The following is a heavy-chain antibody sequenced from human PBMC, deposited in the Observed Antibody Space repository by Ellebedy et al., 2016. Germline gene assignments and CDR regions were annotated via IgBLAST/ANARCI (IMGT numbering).Heavy chain of an antibody. CDR3: AKPHYYGSGSGDY. CDR2: ISNGDGST. J-gene: IGHJ3*01. V-gene: IGHV3-23*01. CDR1: GFPFTSYA. Sequence: GESLKISCVASGFPFTSYAMSWVRQAPGKGLDWVSGISNGDGSTYYADSVKGRFTISRDISKNTLYLQMNSLRAEDAAVYYCAKPHYYGSGSGDYWGQGTMVTVSP. D-gene: IGHD3-10*01.